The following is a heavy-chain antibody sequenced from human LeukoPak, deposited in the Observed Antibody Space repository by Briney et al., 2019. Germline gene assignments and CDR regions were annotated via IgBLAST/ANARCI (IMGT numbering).Heavy chain of an antibody. D-gene: IGHD1-26*01. CDR3: AKDLSRVGASDPFDS. CDR1: GFTFTNCA. V-gene: IGHV3-23*01. Sequence: GGSLRLSCAASGFTFTNCAMTWVRQAPGKGLEWVSSISGSGASTYYADSVRGRFTISRDNSKNTVYLQMNGLSVEDTALYYCAKDLSRVGASDPFDSWGQGTQVTVSS. J-gene: IGHJ5*01. CDR2: ISGSGAST.